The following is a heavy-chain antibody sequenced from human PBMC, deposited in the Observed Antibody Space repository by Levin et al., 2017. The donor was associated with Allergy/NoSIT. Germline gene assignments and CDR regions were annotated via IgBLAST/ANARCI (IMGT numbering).Heavy chain of an antibody. CDR3: ARDHSRSDAFDI. CDR2: ISSSSSYI. CDR1: GFTFSSYS. V-gene: IGHV3-21*01. Sequence: GASVKVSCAASGFTFSSYSMNWVRQAPGKGLEWVSSISSSSSYIYYADSVKGRFTISRDNAKKSLYIQMNSLRAEDTAVYYCARDHSRSDAFDIWGQGTMVTVSS. J-gene: IGHJ3*02.